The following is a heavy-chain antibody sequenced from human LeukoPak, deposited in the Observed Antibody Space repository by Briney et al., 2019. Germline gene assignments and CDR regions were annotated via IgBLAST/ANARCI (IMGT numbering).Heavy chain of an antibody. Sequence: SETLSLTCTVSGGSISSYYWSWIRQPPGKGLGWIGYIYYSGSTNYNPSLKRRVTISVDTSKNQFSLKLSSVTAADTAVYYCARVEHSYGHHIDYWGQGTLVTVSS. D-gene: IGHD5-18*01. CDR1: GGSISSYY. CDR2: IYYSGST. V-gene: IGHV4-59*01. CDR3: ARVEHSYGHHIDY. J-gene: IGHJ4*02.